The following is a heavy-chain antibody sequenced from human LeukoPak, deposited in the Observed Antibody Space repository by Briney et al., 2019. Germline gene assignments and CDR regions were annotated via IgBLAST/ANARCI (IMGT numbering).Heavy chain of an antibody. V-gene: IGHV4-59*01. CDR1: GGSISSYY. J-gene: IGHJ3*02. Sequence: SETLSLACTVSGGSISSYYWSWIRQPPGKGLEWIGYIYYSGSTNYNPSLKRRVTISVDTSKNQFSLKLSSVTAADTAVYYCARDSLSIDAFDIWGQGTMVTVSS. CDR2: IYYSGST. CDR3: ARDSLSIDAFDI. D-gene: IGHD6-6*01.